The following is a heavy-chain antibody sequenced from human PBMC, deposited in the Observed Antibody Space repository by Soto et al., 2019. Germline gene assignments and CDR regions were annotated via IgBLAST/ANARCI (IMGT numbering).Heavy chain of an antibody. V-gene: IGHV1-69*01. CDR3: ARDDATYCGGDCYRYFYYGMDV. Sequence: GASVKDSFKAAGGTFSNHSMSWGRQAPGQGLECVGGIIPMFPTADYAQRFQGRVTITADDSTTTVYMELSGLRSEDTAMYYCARDDATYCGGDCYRYFYYGMDVWGQGTTVTVSS. D-gene: IGHD2-21*02. CDR2: IIPMFPTA. J-gene: IGHJ6*02. CDR1: GGTFSNHS.